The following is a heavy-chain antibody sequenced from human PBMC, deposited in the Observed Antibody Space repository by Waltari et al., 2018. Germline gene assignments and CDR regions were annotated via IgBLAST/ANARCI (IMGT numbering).Heavy chain of an antibody. J-gene: IGHJ4*02. CDR1: GLTFSSNA. Sequence: EVQLLESGGGLVQPGGSLRLSCAASGLTFSSNAMSWVRQAPGKGLEWVSAITSGGDTYYADSVKGRFTISRDNSKNTLSLQMNSLRADDTALYYCAKAPTKDTTGDYRDYWGQGTLVTVSS. CDR2: ITSGGDT. V-gene: IGHV3-23*01. CDR3: AKAPTKDTTGDYRDY. D-gene: IGHD3-22*01.